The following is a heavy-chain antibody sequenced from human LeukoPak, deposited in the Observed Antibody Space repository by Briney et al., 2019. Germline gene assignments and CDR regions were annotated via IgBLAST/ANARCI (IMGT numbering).Heavy chain of an antibody. J-gene: IGHJ5*02. D-gene: IGHD2-15*01. CDR1: GFTFSTYG. V-gene: IGHV3-30*02. CDR3: AKAGDKYCSGGSCYSWFDP. Sequence: PGWSLRLSCATSGFTFSTYGMHWVRQAPGKGLEWVAFIWYDGSNKYYADSVKGRFTISRDNAKNTLYLQMNSLRSEDTAVYYCAKAGDKYCSGGSCYSWFDPSGQGTLVTVSS. CDR2: IWYDGSNK.